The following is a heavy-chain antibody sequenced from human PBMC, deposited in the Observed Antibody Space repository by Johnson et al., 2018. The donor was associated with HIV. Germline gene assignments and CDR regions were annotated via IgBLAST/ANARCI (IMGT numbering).Heavy chain of an antibody. Sequence: QVQLVESGGGVVQPGRSLRLSCAASGFTFSSYAMHWVRQAPGKGLEWVAVISYDGSNKYYADSVKGRFTISRDNSKNTLYLQMNSLRAEDTAVYYCARDRGFGVVLINAFDLWGQGTMVTVSS. CDR2: ISYDGSNK. CDR1: GFTFSSYA. J-gene: IGHJ3*01. CDR3: ARDRGFGVVLINAFDL. V-gene: IGHV3-30*04. D-gene: IGHD3-3*01.